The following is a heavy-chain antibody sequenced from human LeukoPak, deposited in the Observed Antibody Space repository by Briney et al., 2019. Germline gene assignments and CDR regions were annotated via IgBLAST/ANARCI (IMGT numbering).Heavy chain of an antibody. CDR2: IYTDGNT. CDR1: GFTVSSNY. Sequence: GGSLRLSCAASGFTVSSNYMSWVRQAPGKGLEWVSIIYTDGNTYNADSVKGRFTISRDNSKNTLYLQMNSLRAEDTAVYYCARDLQSVDTAMVGFDYWGQGTLVTVSS. CDR3: ARDLQSVDTAMVGFDY. D-gene: IGHD5-18*01. J-gene: IGHJ4*02. V-gene: IGHV3-53*01.